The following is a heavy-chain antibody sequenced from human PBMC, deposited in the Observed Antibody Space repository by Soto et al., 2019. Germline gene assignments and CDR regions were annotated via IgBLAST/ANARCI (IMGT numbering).Heavy chain of an antibody. V-gene: IGHV4-34*01. J-gene: IGHJ4*02. CDR1: GGSFSGYY. CDR2: INHSGTT. CDR3: ARRSITFFD. D-gene: IGHD3-16*01. Sequence: PSETLSLTCAVYGGSFSGYYWSWIRQPPGKGLEWIGEINHSGTTNYNPSLKSRVTISVDTSKNQFSLMLTSVTAADTAVYYCARRSITFFDWGQGILVTVSS.